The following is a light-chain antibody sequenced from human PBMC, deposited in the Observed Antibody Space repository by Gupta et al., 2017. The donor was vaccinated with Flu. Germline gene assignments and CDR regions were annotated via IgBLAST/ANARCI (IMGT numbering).Light chain of an antibody. CDR1: KIGSKM. CDR2: DDT. J-gene: IGLJ3*02. Sequence: EQTVRLTCGGNKIGSKMVHWYQQKPGQATALVVYDDTDRPSGSTERFSGYNSGYTATRTITRVEAGDEADDYCQVRDSTSDHYVFGGGTKLTVL. CDR3: QVRDSTSDHYV. V-gene: IGLV3-21*02.